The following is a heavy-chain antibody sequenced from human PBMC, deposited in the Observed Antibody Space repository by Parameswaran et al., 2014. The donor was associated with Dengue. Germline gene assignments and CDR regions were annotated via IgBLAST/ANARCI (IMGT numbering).Heavy chain of an antibody. Sequence: WVRQAPGQGLEWMGGIIPIFGTANYAQKFQGRVTITADESTSTAYMELSSLRSEDTAVYYCARDNWGGYCSSTSCYNRELRYYYMDVWGKGTTVTVSS. D-gene: IGHD2-2*02. V-gene: IGHV1-69*01. CDR3: ARDNWGGYCSSTSCYNRELRYYYMDV. J-gene: IGHJ6*03. CDR2: IIPIFGTA.